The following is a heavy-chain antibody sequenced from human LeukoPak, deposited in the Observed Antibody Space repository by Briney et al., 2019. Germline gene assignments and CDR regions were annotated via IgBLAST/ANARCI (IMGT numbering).Heavy chain of an antibody. D-gene: IGHD4-17*01. CDR1: GFTFSNYG. Sequence: GRSLRLSCAAPGFTFSNYGMHWVRQAPGKGLEWVAVIWYDGSNKYYGDSVKGRFTISRDNSKNTLYLQMNSLRAEDTAVYYCARDGQDYGDYSWYFDYWGQGTLVTVSS. CDR2: IWYDGSNK. J-gene: IGHJ4*02. CDR3: ARDGQDYGDYSWYFDY. V-gene: IGHV3-33*01.